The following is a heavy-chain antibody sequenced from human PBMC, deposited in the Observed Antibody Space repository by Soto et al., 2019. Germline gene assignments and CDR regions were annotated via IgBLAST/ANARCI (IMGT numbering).Heavy chain of an antibody. CDR3: ARDPATLRIASAGTVQYGMDV. D-gene: IGHD6-13*01. CDR1: GGSISSSNW. J-gene: IGHJ6*02. Sequence: QVQLQESGPGLVKPSGTLSLTCAVSGGSISSSNWWSWVRQPPGKGLEWIGEIYHSGSTNYNPSLKSRVTLSVDKSKNQFSLKLSSVTAADTAVYYCARDPATLRIASAGTVQYGMDVWGQGTTVTVSS. CDR2: IYHSGST. V-gene: IGHV4-4*02.